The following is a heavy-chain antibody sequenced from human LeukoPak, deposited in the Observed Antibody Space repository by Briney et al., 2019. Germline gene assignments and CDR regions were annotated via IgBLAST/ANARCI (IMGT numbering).Heavy chain of an antibody. D-gene: IGHD1-14*01. Sequence: SETLSLTCTVSGGSISSSSDYWGWLRQPPGKGLEWIGRIYTSGSTNYNPSLKSRVTISVDTSKDQFSLKLSSVTAADTAVYYCARDKRTTGDAFDIWGQGTMVTVSS. CDR2: IYTSGST. CDR3: ARDKRTTGDAFDI. CDR1: GGSISSSSDY. V-gene: IGHV4-61*02. J-gene: IGHJ3*02.